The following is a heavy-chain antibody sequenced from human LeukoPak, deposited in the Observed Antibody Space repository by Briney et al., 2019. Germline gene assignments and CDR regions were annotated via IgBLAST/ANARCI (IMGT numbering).Heavy chain of an antibody. D-gene: IGHD3-22*01. Sequence: PSETLSLTCTVSGGSISSYYWSWIRQPPGKGLEWIGYIYYSGSTNYNPSLKSRVTISVDTSKNQFSLKLSSVTAADTAVYYCARQTVASYYYDSSGYTLDIWGQGTMVTVSS. J-gene: IGHJ3*02. V-gene: IGHV4-59*08. CDR3: ARQTVASYYYDSSGYTLDI. CDR2: IYYSGST. CDR1: GGSISSYY.